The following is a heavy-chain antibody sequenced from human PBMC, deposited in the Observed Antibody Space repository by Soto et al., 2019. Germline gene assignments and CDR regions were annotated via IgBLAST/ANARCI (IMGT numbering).Heavy chain of an antibody. Sequence: QVQLVQSGAEVKKPGSSVKVSCKASGGTFSSYAISWVRQAPGQGLEWMGGIIPIFGTANYAQKFQGRVTITADESTSTAYMELSCLRSEDTAVYYCASGGGRSGLFTSWFDPWGQGTLVTVSS. CDR3: ASGGGRSGLFTSWFDP. J-gene: IGHJ5*02. CDR2: IIPIFGTA. V-gene: IGHV1-69*01. D-gene: IGHD3-16*01. CDR1: GGTFSSYA.